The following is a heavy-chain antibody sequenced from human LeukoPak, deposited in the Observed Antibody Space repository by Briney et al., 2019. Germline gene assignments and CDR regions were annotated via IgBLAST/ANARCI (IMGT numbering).Heavy chain of an antibody. V-gene: IGHV4-34*01. Sequence: SETLYLTCAVYGGSFSGYYWSWIRQPPGKGLEWIGEINHSGSTNYNPSLKSRVTISVDTSKNQFSLKLSSVTAADTAVYYCARPISARRYCSSTSCLTAFDIWGQGTMVTVSS. D-gene: IGHD2-2*01. J-gene: IGHJ3*02. CDR1: GGSFSGYY. CDR2: INHSGST. CDR3: ARPISARRYCSSTSCLTAFDI.